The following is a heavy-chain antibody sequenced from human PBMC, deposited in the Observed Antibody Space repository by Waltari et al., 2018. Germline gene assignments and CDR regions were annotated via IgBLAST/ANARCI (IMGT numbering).Heavy chain of an antibody. V-gene: IGHV3-23*01. CDR2: FRGTGGST. D-gene: IGHD3-10*01. CDR1: GFTFSNFG. CDR3: AKGPYYGSAIGMDV. J-gene: IGHJ6*02. Sequence: EAQLLESGGGLVQPGGSLRLSCAASGFTFSNFGMSWVRQAQGKGLEWVSGFRGTGGSTSYADSVKGRFTISRDNSKNTLYLQMNSLRAEDSAVYYCAKGPYYGSAIGMDVWGQGTMVAVSS.